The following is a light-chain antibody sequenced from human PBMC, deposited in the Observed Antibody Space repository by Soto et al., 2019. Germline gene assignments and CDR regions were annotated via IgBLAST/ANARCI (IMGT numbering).Light chain of an antibody. CDR3: QSYDSSLSV. Sequence: QSVLTQPPSVSGAPGQRVTISCTGSSSNIGAGYDVHWYQQLPGTAPKLLIYGNSNRPSWVPDRFSGSKSGTSASLAITGLQAEDEADYYCQSYDSSLSVFGTGTKVTVL. CDR1: SSNIGAGYD. V-gene: IGLV1-40*01. J-gene: IGLJ1*01. CDR2: GNS.